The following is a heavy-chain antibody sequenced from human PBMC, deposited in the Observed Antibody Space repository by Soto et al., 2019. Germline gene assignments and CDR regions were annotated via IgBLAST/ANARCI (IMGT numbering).Heavy chain of an antibody. CDR1: GYDFTTYG. CDR3: ARGRYGDY. V-gene: IGHV1-18*01. CDR2: ISAHNGNT. Sequence: QVHLVQSGAEVKKPGASVKVSCKGSGYDFTTYGITWVRQAPGQGLEWMAWISAHNGNTDYAQKLQGRVTVTRDTSTSTAYMELRSRSSDDTAMYSCARGRYGDYWGQGALVTVSS. D-gene: IGHD1-1*01. J-gene: IGHJ4*02.